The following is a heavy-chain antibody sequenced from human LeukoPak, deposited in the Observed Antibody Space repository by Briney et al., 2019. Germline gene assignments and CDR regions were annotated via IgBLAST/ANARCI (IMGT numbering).Heavy chain of an antibody. V-gene: IGHV4-39*07. CDR2: IYYSGST. D-gene: IGHD2-15*01. Sequence: PGGSLRLSCAASGFTFSSYPINWVRQPPGKGLEWIGSIYYSGSTYYNPSLKSRVTISVDTSKNQFSLKLSSVTAADTAVYYCARDPYCSGGSCYRNYYYYGMDVWGQGTXVXVSS. CDR3: ARDPYCSGGSCYRNYYYYGMDV. CDR1: GFTFSSYP. J-gene: IGHJ6*02.